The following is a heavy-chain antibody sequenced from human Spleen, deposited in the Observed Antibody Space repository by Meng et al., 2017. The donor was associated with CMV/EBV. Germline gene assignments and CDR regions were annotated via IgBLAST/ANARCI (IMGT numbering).Heavy chain of an antibody. Sequence: GGSLRLSCAASGFTFDNYAMHWVRQAPGRGLEWVSGISWNSGSIGYADSVKGRFTISRDNAKNTLYLQMNSLRAEDTAVYYCVIRYVWGSYRWGQGTLVTVSS. CDR3: VIRYVWGSYR. CDR2: ISWNSGSI. D-gene: IGHD3-16*02. V-gene: IGHV3-9*01. CDR1: GFTFDNYA. J-gene: IGHJ4*02.